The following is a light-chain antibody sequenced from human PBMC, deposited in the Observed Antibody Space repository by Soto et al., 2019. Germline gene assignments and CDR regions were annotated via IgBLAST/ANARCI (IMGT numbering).Light chain of an antibody. V-gene: IGLV2-14*01. Sequence: QSVLTQPASVSGSPGQSITISCTGTSSDVGGYTYVSWYQQHPGKAPKLMIYDVSNRPSGVSNRFSGSKSGNTASLTISGLQAEDEADYYCSSYTSSSLLYVFGTGTKLTVL. CDR1: SSDVGGYTY. CDR2: DVS. CDR3: SSYTSSSLLYV. J-gene: IGLJ1*01.